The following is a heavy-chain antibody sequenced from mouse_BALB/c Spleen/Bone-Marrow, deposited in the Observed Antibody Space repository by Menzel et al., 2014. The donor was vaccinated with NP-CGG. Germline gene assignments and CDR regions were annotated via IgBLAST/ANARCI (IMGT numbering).Heavy chain of an antibody. V-gene: IGHV2-9*02. CDR1: GFSLTSYG. J-gene: IGHJ4*01. CDR3: ARDGVYGSHYYAMDY. Sequence: LVESGPGLVAPSQSLSITCTVSGFSLTSYGVHWVRQPPGKGLEWLGVIWAGGSTNYNSALMSRLSISKDNSKSQVFLKMNSLQTDDTAMYYCARDGVYGSHYYAMDYWGQGTSVTVSS. CDR2: IWAGGST. D-gene: IGHD1-1*02.